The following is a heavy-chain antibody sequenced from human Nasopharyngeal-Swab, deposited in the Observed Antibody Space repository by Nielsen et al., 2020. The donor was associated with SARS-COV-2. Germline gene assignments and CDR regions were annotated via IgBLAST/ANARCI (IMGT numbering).Heavy chain of an antibody. CDR3: ARGHDSSGYSSDLIGY. V-gene: IGHV3-30*04. CDR2: ISYDGSNK. J-gene: IGHJ4*02. D-gene: IGHD3-22*01. CDR1: GFTFSSYA. Sequence: GGSLRLSCAASGFTFSSYAMHWVRQAPGKGLEWVAVISYDGSNKYYADSVKGRFTISRDNSKNTLYLQMNSLRADDTAVYYCARGHDSSGYSSDLIGYWGQGTLVTVSS.